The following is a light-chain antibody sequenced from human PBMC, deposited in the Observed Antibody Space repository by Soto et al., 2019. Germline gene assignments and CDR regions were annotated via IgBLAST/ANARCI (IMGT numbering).Light chain of an antibody. J-gene: IGKJ1*01. CDR2: GAS. CDR1: QSVCASY. Sequence: EIVLTQSPGTLSLSPGERVTLSCRASQSVCASYLAWYQQKPGQAPRLLIYGASTRATGVPDRFSGSGSGTDFTLTISRLEPEDFAVYYCQQYGSSPRTFGQGTKVDIK. CDR3: QQYGSSPRT. V-gene: IGKV3-20*01.